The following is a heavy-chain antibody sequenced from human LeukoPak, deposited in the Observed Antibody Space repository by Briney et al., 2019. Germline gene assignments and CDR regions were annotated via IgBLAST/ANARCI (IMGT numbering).Heavy chain of an antibody. V-gene: IGHV3-48*01. CDR1: GFTFSDYY. Sequence: PGGSLRLSCAASGFTFSDYYMNWVRQAPGKGLEWVSYISSSSSTIYYADSVKGRFTISRDNAKNSLYLQMNSLRAEDTAVYYCARVQYSSSWHEDYWGQGTLVTVSS. J-gene: IGHJ4*02. CDR3: ARVQYSSSWHEDY. CDR2: ISSSSSTI. D-gene: IGHD6-13*01.